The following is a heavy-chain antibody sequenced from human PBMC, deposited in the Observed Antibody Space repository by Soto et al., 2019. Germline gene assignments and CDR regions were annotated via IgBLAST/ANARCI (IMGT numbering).Heavy chain of an antibody. V-gene: IGHV4-4*07. CDR1: GGSMTGYF. D-gene: IGHD2-8*01. CDR3: ARTHWVYGTEY. Sequence: QVKLQESGPGLVKPSETLSLTCTVSGGSMTGYFWTWIRQPAGKGLEWIGHVYNSGNTDYNPSLESRITMAVDTSKQQFSLKVMSVTSADTAMYYCARTHWVYGTEYWGQGTLVTVSS. J-gene: IGHJ4*02. CDR2: VYNSGNT.